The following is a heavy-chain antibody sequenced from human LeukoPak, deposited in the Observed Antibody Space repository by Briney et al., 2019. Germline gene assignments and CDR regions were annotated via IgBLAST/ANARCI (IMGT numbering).Heavy chain of an antibody. CDR2: INSDGSNT. D-gene: IGHD4-11*01. Sequence: GGSLRLSCAASGFTVSSYWMHWVRQAPGRGLVWVSRINSDGSNTIYADSVEGRFTISRDNAKNTLYLQMNSLRAEDTAVYYCARNFDYKFDYWGQGTLVTVSS. J-gene: IGHJ4*02. CDR3: ARNFDYKFDY. V-gene: IGHV3-74*01. CDR1: GFTVSSYW.